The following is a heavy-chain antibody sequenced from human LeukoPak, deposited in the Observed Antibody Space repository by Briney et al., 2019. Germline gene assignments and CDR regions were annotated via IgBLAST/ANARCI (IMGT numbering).Heavy chain of an antibody. CDR3: ARGDSSGGYYYMDV. Sequence: PSETLSLTCTVSGGSISSSSYYWGWIRQPPGKGLEWIGSIYYSGSTYYNPSLKSRVTISVDTSKNQFSLKLSSVTAADTAVYYCARGDSSGGYYYMDVWGKGTTVTISS. CDR2: IYYSGST. J-gene: IGHJ6*03. D-gene: IGHD3-22*01. CDR1: GGSISSSSYY. V-gene: IGHV4-39*07.